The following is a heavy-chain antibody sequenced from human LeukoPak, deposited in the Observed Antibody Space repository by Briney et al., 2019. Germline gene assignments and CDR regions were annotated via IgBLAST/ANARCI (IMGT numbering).Heavy chain of an antibody. CDR2: MNPNSGNT. V-gene: IGHV1-8*01. CDR1: GYTFTSYD. CDR3: ARVRGYYYGSGSYQYNWFDP. D-gene: IGHD3-10*01. Sequence: GASVKVSCKASGYTFTSYDINWVRQATGQGLEWMGWMNPNSGNTGYAQKFQGRVTMTRNTSISTAYMELSSLRSEDTAVYYCARVRGYYYGSGSYQYNWFDPWGQGTLVTVSS. J-gene: IGHJ5*02.